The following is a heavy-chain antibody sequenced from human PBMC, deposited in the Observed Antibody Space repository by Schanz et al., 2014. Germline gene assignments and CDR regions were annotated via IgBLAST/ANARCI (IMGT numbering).Heavy chain of an antibody. CDR1: GFVFGDYY. V-gene: IGHV3-23*01. CDR3: AKGRFGELSAFDI. CDR2: ISGSGGST. D-gene: IGHD3-10*01. Sequence: EVQLLESGGGLVKPGGSLRLSCAASGFVFGDYYMTWIRQAPGKGLEWVSAISGSGGSTYYADSVKGRFTISRDNSKNTLYLQMNSLRAEDTAVYYCAKGRFGELSAFDIWGQGTMVTVSS. J-gene: IGHJ3*02.